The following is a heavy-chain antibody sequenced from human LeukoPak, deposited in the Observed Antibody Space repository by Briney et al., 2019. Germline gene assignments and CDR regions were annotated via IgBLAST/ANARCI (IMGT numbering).Heavy chain of an antibody. D-gene: IGHD3-16*01. CDR3: ARGDSGGMDY. CDR2: ISPDGSTI. Sequence: GRSLRLSCEASGFTFSGYWVHWVRQAPGKGLVWVSRISPDGSTISYADSVKGRFTISRDNAKNTLYLQMSSLRAEDTAVYYCARGDSGGMDYWGQGTLVTVSS. CDR1: GFTFSGYW. J-gene: IGHJ4*02. V-gene: IGHV3-74*01.